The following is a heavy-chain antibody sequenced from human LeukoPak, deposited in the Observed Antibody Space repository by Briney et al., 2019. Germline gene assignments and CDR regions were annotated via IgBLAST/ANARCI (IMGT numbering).Heavy chain of an antibody. Sequence: GGSLRLSCEASGFTFSSYGMSWVRQAPGKGLEWVSAISDSGGSTYYADSVKGRFTISRDNSKNTLYLQMNSLRAEDTAVYYCAKDYYYDSNHFDYWSQGTLVTVSS. CDR3: AKDYYYDSNHFDY. CDR2: ISDSGGST. J-gene: IGHJ4*02. D-gene: IGHD3-22*01. CDR1: GFTFSSYG. V-gene: IGHV3-23*01.